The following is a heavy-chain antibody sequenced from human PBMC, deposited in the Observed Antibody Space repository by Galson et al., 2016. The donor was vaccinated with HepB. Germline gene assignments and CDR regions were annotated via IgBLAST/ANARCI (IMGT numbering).Heavy chain of an antibody. CDR3: AIHANYGLGTFDY. Sequence: SETLSLTCTVSGGSIISSSYYWGWIRQSPGKGLEWIASVYFDGSVLYNPSLKSRVTTSPDTSKNQFSLSLNSVTAADTAIYCCAIHANYGLGTFDYWGQGTPVAVAS. D-gene: IGHD3-10*01. CDR2: VYFDGSV. J-gene: IGHJ4*02. CDR1: GGSIISSSYY. V-gene: IGHV4-39*01.